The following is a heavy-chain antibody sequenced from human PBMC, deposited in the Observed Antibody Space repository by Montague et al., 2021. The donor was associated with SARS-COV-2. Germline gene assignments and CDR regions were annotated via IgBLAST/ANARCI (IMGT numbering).Heavy chain of an antibody. D-gene: IGHD2-2*01. CDR3: ARIPVGSKYYFDF. V-gene: IGHV6-1*01. CDR2: TYYRSKWYN. J-gene: IGHJ4*02. Sequence: AISFSRVSSNIATWNWIRQSPSRGLEWLGRTYYRSKWYNDYAESVKSRITIDPDTSKHQFSLHLNSVTPEDTAVYYCARIPVGSKYYFDFWGQGILVTVSS. CDR1: FSRVSSNIAT.